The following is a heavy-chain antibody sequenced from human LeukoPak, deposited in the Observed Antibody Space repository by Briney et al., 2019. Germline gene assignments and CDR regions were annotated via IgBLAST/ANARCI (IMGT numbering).Heavy chain of an antibody. V-gene: IGHV4-61*02. CDR2: IYTSGST. J-gene: IGHJ4*02. CDR3: ARDGSE. Sequence: NSSETLSLTCTVSGGSISSGSYYWSWIRQPAGKGLEWIGRIYTSGSTNYNPSLKSRVTISVDTSKNQFSLKLSSVTAADTAVYYCARDGSEWGQGTLVTVSS. CDR1: GGSISSGSYY.